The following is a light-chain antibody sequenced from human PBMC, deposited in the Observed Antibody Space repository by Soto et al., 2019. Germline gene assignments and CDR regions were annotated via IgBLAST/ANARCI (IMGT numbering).Light chain of an antibody. Sequence: IQVTQSPSTLSGSVGDRVTITCRASQTISSWLAWYQQKPGKAPKLLIYAASTLESGVSSRFSGRGSGTEFTLTINSLQPEDFATYYCQQYKSYLRTFGQGTKVDIK. V-gene: IGKV1-5*01. CDR3: QQYKSYLRT. CDR2: AAS. J-gene: IGKJ1*01. CDR1: QTISSW.